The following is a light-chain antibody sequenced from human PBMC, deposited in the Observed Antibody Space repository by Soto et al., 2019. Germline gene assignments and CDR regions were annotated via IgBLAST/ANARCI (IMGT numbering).Light chain of an antibody. CDR2: ETT. CDR3: LLSYSGARV. Sequence: QAVVTQEPSLTVSPGGKVTLTFGSITETFTTGHAPYWFQQKPGQAPRTLIYETTNRHSWTPARFSGSLLGGKAALTLSGAQPEDEAEYYCLLSYSGARVFGGGTKLTVL. CDR1: TETFTTGHA. J-gene: IGLJ2*01. V-gene: IGLV7-46*01.